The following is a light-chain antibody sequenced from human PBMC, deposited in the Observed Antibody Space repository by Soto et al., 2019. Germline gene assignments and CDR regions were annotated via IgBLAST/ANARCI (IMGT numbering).Light chain of an antibody. CDR3: MKALQTPLT. V-gene: IGKV2-28*01. J-gene: IGKJ4*01. CDR1: QSLLHSNGYNY. Sequence: DIVMTQSPLSLPVTPGEPASISCRSSQSLLHSNGYNYLDWYLQKPGQSPQLLIYLGSNRASGVTDRFSGSGAGTDFTLKISRVEAEDVGVSYFMKALQTPLTFGGGTKVEIK. CDR2: LGS.